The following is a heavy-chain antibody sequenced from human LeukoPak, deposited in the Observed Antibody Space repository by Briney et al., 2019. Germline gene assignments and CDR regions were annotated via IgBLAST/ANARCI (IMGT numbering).Heavy chain of an antibody. J-gene: IGHJ6*02. V-gene: IGHV3-7*01. CDR3: ARELGYDILTGYYKDYYGMDV. D-gene: IGHD3-9*01. CDR1: RLTFSDYW. Sequence: GGSLRLSCAASRLTFSDYWMSWVRQAPGEGLEWVASIRQDVGEKYYVDSVKGRFTISRDNSKNTLYLQMNSLRAEDTAVYYCARELGYDILTGYYKDYYGMDVWGQGTTVTVSS. CDR2: IRQDVGEK.